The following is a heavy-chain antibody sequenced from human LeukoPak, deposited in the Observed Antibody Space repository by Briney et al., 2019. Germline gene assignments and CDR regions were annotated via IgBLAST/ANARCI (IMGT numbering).Heavy chain of an antibody. CDR3: ARSENSGWGYFDY. CDR2: IKYDGSEK. Sequence: GGSLRLSCAASGFIFSTYWMSWVRQAPGKGLEWMANIKYDGSEKYYVDSVKGRFTISRDNSKDTLYLQMNSLRAEDTAVYYCARSENSGWGYFDYWGQGTLVTVSS. V-gene: IGHV3-7*03. D-gene: IGHD5-12*01. J-gene: IGHJ4*02. CDR1: GFIFSTYW.